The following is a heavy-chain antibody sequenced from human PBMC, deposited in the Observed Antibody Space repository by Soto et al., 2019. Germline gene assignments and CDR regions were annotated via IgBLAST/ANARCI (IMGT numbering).Heavy chain of an antibody. CDR1: GFTFSNAW. Sequence: GGSLRLSXAASGFTFSNAWMSWVRQAPGKGLEWVGRIKSKTDGGTTDYAAPVKGRFTISRDDSKNTLYLQMNSLKTEDTAVYYCTTDLTFFVPDLGPAFDIWGQGTMVTVSS. D-gene: IGHD3-3*02. V-gene: IGHV3-15*01. CDR2: IKSKTDGGTT. J-gene: IGHJ3*02. CDR3: TTDLTFFVPDLGPAFDI.